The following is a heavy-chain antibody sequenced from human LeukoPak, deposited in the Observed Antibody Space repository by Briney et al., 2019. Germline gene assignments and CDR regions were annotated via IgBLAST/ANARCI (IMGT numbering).Heavy chain of an antibody. CDR2: IYTSGST. CDR1: GGSISSYY. D-gene: IGHD3-10*01. Sequence: KTSETLSLTCTVSGGSISSYYWSWIRQPAGKGLEWIGRIYTSGSTNYNPSLKSRVTISVDTSKNQFSLKLSSVTAADTAVYYCALLLWFGEPPSTPDAFDIWGQGTMVTVSS. J-gene: IGHJ3*02. CDR3: ALLLWFGEPPSTPDAFDI. V-gene: IGHV4-4*07.